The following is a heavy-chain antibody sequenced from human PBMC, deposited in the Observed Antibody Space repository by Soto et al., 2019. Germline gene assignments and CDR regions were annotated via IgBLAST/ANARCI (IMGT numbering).Heavy chain of an antibody. V-gene: IGHV4-4*09. CDR3: ARQAHPNHYYVDV. J-gene: IGHJ6*03. CDR1: GGYVSSYD. D-gene: IGHD7-27*01. CDR2: IFSTGTI. Sequence: PSETQSLTCTVAGGYVSSYDWSWIRQPPGKAVEWIGNIFSTGTINYNPSLKSRVTISVDTSKDQFSLKLSFVTAADTALYYCARQAHPNHYYVDVWGRGTTVTVSS.